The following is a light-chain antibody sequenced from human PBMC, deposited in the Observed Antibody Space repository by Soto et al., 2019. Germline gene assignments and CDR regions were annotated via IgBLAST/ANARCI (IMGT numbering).Light chain of an antibody. CDR2: GAS. J-gene: IGKJ2*01. CDR1: QSVSSSY. V-gene: IGKV3-20*01. Sequence: IVLTQSPGTLSLSPGERATLSCRASQSVSSSYLGWYQQKPGQAPRLLIYGASSRATGIPDRFSGSGSGTDFTLTISRLEPEDFAVYYCQRYGGSPLYTFGQGTKLEIK. CDR3: QRYGGSPLYT.